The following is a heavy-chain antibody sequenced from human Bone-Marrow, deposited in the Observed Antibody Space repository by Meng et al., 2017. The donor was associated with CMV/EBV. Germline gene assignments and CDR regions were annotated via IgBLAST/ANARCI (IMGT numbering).Heavy chain of an antibody. V-gene: IGHV3-23*01. D-gene: IGHD1-7*01. J-gene: IGHJ5*02. CDR1: VFPFRDFA. CDR2: IGGGDDDR. Sequence: SVFPFRDFAMPWVRQTPDRGLEWVASIGGGDDDRYYGASVKGRFSISRDNSRNTVSLQMNSLRVDDTAVYYCAKDGVSRNSNWDYFDPWGQGTLVTVSS. CDR3: AKDGVSRNSNWDYFDP.